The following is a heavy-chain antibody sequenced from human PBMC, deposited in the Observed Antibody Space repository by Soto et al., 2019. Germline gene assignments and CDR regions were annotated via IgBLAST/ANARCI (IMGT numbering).Heavy chain of an antibody. CDR2: ISGSGHAT. CDR3: AKGRYFDSSGGCANN. CDR1: GFIFDIYA. Sequence: EVKLLESGGGLVPPGASARLSCLTSGFIFDIYAMSWVRQSPGRRLEWVAAISGSGHATYYTQSVQGRFIISRDKSKKTVFLQMNNLRAEDTAVYYCAKGRYFDSSGGCANNWGLGTLVTVSS. J-gene: IGHJ4*02. D-gene: IGHD3-22*01. V-gene: IGHV3-23*01.